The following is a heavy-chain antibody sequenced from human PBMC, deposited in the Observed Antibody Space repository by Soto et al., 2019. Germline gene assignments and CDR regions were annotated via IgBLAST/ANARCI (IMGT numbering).Heavy chain of an antibody. V-gene: IGHV4-59*01. CDR1: GASISSYY. D-gene: IGHD2-2*01. CDR3: ARAQPFEFHNWFDP. Sequence: QVQLQESGPGLVKTSETLFLTCTVTGASISSYYWSWIRHPPGKGLEWIGHISYSGSTNYNPSVMGRVTVSVDRSTNQFSLKLSSVTAADTAVYYCARAQPFEFHNWFDPWGQGTLVSVSS. J-gene: IGHJ5*02. CDR2: ISYSGST.